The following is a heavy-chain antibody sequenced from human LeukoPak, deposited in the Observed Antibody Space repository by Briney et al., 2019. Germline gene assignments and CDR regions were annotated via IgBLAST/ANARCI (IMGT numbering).Heavy chain of an antibody. CDR3: ARALRQTKYYFDY. Sequence: GGSLRLSCAASGFTFRSYGMHWVRQAPGKGLEWVTYIRYDGSKEYYADSVKGRFTISRDNSKNTLYLQMNSLRAEDTAVYYCARALRQTKYYFDYWGQGTLVTVSS. J-gene: IGHJ4*02. V-gene: IGHV3-30*02. CDR2: IRYDGSKE. CDR1: GFTFRSYG.